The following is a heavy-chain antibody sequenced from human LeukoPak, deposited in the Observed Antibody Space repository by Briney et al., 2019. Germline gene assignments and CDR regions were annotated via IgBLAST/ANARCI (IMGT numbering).Heavy chain of an antibody. D-gene: IGHD3-22*01. J-gene: IGHJ4*02. CDR2: INHSGST. CDR3: ARLYNHYYDSSGYVDY. Sequence: SETLSLTCAVYGGSFSGYYWSWIRQPPGKGLEWIGEINHSGSTNYKSSLKSRVTISVDTSKNQFSLKLSSVTAADTAVYYCARLYNHYYDSSGYVDYWGQGTLVTVSS. V-gene: IGHV4-34*01. CDR1: GGSFSGYY.